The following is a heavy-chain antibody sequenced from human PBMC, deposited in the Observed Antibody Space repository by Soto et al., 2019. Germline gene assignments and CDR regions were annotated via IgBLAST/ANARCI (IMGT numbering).Heavy chain of an antibody. V-gene: IGHV1-18*01. Sequence: ASVKVSCKASGYTFTSYGISWVRQAPGQGLEWMGWISAYNGNTNYAQKLQGRVTMTTDTSTSTAYMELRSLRSDDTAVYYCARDGGYWHRVYYYGMAVWGQGTTVTVS. D-gene: IGHD2-15*01. CDR1: GYTFTSYG. CDR3: ARDGGYWHRVYYYGMAV. CDR2: ISAYNGNT. J-gene: IGHJ6*02.